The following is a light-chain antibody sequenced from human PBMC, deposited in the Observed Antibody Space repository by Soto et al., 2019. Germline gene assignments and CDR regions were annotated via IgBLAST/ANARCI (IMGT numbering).Light chain of an antibody. J-gene: IGKJ4*01. CDR1: QSVLYSSNNKNY. Sequence: DIVMTQSPDSLAVSLGERATINCKSSQSVLYSSNNKNYLAWYQQKPGQPPKLLIYWASTRESGVPDRFSGSGSGTDFTPTIRSLQAEDVAVYYCQQYYSTPPLTFGGGTKVEIK. V-gene: IGKV4-1*01. CDR3: QQYYSTPPLT. CDR2: WAS.